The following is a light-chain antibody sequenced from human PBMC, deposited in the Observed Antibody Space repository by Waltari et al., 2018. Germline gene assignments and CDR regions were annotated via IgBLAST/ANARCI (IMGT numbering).Light chain of an antibody. CDR3: MQSIQPLDT. V-gene: IGKV2D-29*02. J-gene: IGKJ2*01. CDR2: EVS. Sequence: DIVMTQTPLSLSVTPGQPASISCKSSQSLLHSDGKTYLYWYLQKPGQSPQLRIDEVSNRFSGVPDRFSGSGSGTDFTLKISRVEAEDVGVYYCMQSIQPLDTFGQGTKLEIK. CDR1: QSLLHSDGKTY.